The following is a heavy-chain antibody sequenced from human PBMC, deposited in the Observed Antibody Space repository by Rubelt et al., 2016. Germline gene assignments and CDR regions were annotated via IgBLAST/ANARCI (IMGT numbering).Heavy chain of an antibody. CDR3: ARLLRSYWYFDL. CDR2: IYYSGST. V-gene: IGHV4-38-2*02. Sequence: QVQLQQWGAGLLKPSETLSLICTVSDYSISSGYYWGWIRQPPGKGLEWIGSIYYSGSTYYNPSLKSRVTISVDTSKNQFSLKLSSVTAEDTAVHYCARLLRSYWYFDLWGRGTLVTVSS. CDR1: DYSISSGYY. J-gene: IGHJ2*01.